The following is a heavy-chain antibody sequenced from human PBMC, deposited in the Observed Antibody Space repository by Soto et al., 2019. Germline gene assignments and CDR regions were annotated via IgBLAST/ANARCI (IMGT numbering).Heavy chain of an antibody. CDR1: GFSLSTSGVG. CDR3: AHSLIPNWGSRGAFDY. D-gene: IGHD7-27*01. V-gene: IGHV2-5*02. CDR2: IYWDDAK. Sequence: QITLKESGPTLVKPTQTLTLTCTFSGFSLSTSGVGVGWIRQPPGKALEWLALIYWDDAKRYSPTLKSRLTITKDTSKNLVVLTMTNMDPADTATYYCAHSLIPNWGSRGAFDYWRQGTLVTVSS. J-gene: IGHJ4*02.